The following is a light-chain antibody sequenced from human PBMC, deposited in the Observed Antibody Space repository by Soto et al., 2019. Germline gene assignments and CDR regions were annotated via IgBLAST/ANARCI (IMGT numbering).Light chain of an antibody. J-gene: IGKJ1*01. Sequence: IRQSPSTLASSVEDKVIISCRASESISNWLAWYQQKPGKAPNLLIYKASSLKSGVPLRFSGSGSGTEFTLTINRLQTDDFATYSCQHYDTYWTFGPGTKVDIK. V-gene: IGKV1-5*03. CDR1: ESISNW. CDR3: QHYDTYWT. CDR2: KAS.